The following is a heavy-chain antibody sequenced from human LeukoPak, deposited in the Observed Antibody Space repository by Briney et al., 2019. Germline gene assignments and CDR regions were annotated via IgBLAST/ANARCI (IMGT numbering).Heavy chain of an antibody. CDR1: GGSFSDYD. CDR3: ARVWRKRTNAHHWFDP. Sequence: SETLSLTCAVYGGSFSDYDWSWMRQPPGKGLEWIGEINHSGRTNYNPSLKSRVTISLDTSKNQFSLRLSSVTAADTAVYYCARVWRKRTNAHHWFDPWGQGTLVTVSS. J-gene: IGHJ5*02. V-gene: IGHV4-34*01. CDR2: INHSGRT. D-gene: IGHD3-16*01.